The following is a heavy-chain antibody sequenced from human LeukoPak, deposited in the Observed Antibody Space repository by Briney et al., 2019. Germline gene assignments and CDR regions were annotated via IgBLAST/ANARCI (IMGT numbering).Heavy chain of an antibody. D-gene: IGHD3-10*01. CDR3: ARAFGTITMVRGVHPTDY. CDR2: ISYHDGSSK. Sequence: PGRSLRLSCAASTFTFSDYAIHWVRQAPGKGLEWVAVISYHDGSSKYYADSVKGRFTISRDNSKNTLYLQMNSLRAEDTAVYYCARAFGTITMVRGVHPTDYWGQGTLVTVSS. CDR1: TFTFSDYA. J-gene: IGHJ4*02. V-gene: IGHV3-30*04.